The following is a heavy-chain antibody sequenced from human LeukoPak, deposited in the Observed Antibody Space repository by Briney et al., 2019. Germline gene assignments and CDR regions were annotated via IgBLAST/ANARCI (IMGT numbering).Heavy chain of an antibody. J-gene: IGHJ4*02. CDR2: ISSSSSYI. CDR3: ASSTSWLGWWYFDY. V-gene: IGHV3-21*01. D-gene: IGHD2-2*01. Sequence: GGSLRLSCAASGFTFSSYSTNWVRQAPGKGLEWVSSISSSSSYIYYADSVKGRFTISRDNAKNSLYLQMNSLRAEDTAVYYCASSTSWLGWWYFDYWGQGTLVTVSS. CDR1: GFTFSSYS.